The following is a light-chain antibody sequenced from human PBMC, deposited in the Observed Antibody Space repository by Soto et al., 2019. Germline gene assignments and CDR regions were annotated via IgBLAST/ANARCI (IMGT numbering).Light chain of an antibody. CDR2: GTS. CDR3: QQYAGSPVT. J-gene: IGKJ1*01. V-gene: IGKV3-20*01. Sequence: EIVLTQSPGTLSLSPGERATLSCRASQSVSSSYLAWYQQKPGQAPRLLIYGTSSRATGIPERFSGSGSGTDFTLTISRLEPKDFAVYYCQQYAGSPVTFGQGTKVEIK. CDR1: QSVSSSY.